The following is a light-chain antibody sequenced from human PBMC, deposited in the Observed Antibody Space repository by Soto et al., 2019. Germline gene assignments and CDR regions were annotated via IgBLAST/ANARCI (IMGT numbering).Light chain of an antibody. Sequence: DIQMTQSPYTLSASVGDRVTITCRASQSISSWLAWYQQKPGKAPRLLIYDASYLERGVPSRFSGSGSGTEFTFTISDLQPDDLATYYCQQYNNFWTFGPGTKVEI. J-gene: IGKJ1*01. CDR2: DAS. V-gene: IGKV1-5*01. CDR1: QSISSW. CDR3: QQYNNFWT.